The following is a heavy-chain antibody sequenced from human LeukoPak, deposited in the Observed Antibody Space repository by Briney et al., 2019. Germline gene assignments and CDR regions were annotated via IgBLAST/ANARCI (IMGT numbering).Heavy chain of an antibody. D-gene: IGHD1-7*01. CDR2: ISSSSSTI. V-gene: IGHV3-48*01. Sequence: GGSLRLSCAASGFTFSSYNMNWVRQAPGKGLEWASYISSSSSTIYYADSVKGRFTISRDNAKNSLYLQMNNLRAEDTAVYYCARDEGDLLELLPGVDYWGQGTLVTVSS. CDR1: GFTFSSYN. CDR3: ARDEGDLLELLPGVDY. J-gene: IGHJ4*02.